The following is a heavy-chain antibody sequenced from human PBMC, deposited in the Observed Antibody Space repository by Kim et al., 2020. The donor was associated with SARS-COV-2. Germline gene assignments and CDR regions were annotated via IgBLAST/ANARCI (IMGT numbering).Heavy chain of an antibody. CDR2: IWHDGTYK. Sequence: GGSLRLSCATSGFTFNSYSMHWVRQAPGKGLEWVAIIWHDGTYKYYTDSVKGRFTISRDSSENTLYLQMNSLRAEDTAVYYCAKDLGSYYALDYWGQGTLGTASS. J-gene: IGHJ4*02. V-gene: IGHV3-33*06. CDR3: AKDLGSYYALDY. CDR1: GFTFNSYS. D-gene: IGHD3-22*01.